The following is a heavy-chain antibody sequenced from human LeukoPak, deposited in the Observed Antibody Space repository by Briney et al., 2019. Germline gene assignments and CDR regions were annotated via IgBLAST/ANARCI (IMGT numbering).Heavy chain of an antibody. D-gene: IGHD1-26*01. CDR3: TRRYSGSYPHAFDI. V-gene: IGHV3-73*01. CDR2: IRSKANSYAT. J-gene: IGHJ3*02. CDR1: GFTFSGSA. Sequence: GGSLRLSCAASGFTFSGSAMHWVRQASGKGLEWVGPIRSKANSYATAYAASVKGRFTISRDDSKNTAYLQMNSLKTEDTAVYYCTRRYSGSYPHAFDIWGQGTMVTVSS.